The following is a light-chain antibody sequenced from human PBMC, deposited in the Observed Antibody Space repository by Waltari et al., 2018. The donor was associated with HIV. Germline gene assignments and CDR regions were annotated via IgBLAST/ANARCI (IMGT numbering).Light chain of an antibody. J-gene: IGLJ3*02. CDR3: QTWGSGIEV. Sequence: QLVLTQSPSASASLGASVKLTCTLSSGHSSSAIAWHKQQPEKGPRYLMKVNSDGSHNKGDGIPDRFSGSSSGAERYLTISSLQSEDEADYYCQTWGSGIEVFGGGTKLTVL. CDR1: SGHSSSA. V-gene: IGLV4-69*01. CDR2: VNSDGSH.